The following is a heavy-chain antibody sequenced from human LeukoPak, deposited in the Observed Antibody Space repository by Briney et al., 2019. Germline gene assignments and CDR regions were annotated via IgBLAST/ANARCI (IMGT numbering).Heavy chain of an antibody. CDR2: INHSGST. J-gene: IGHJ4*02. V-gene: IGHV4-34*01. CDR3: AREGYYGSGRLTDY. CDR1: GGSFSGYY. Sequence: KPSEPLSLTCAVYGGSFSGYYWSWIRQPPGKGLEWIGEINHSGSTNYNPSLKSRVTISVDTSKNQFSLKLSSVTAADTAVYYCAREGYYGSGRLTDYWGQGTLVTVSS. D-gene: IGHD3-10*01.